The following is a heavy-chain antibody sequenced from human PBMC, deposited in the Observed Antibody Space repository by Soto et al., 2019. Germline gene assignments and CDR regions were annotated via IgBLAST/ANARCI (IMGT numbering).Heavy chain of an antibody. CDR2: LSDSGISI. Sequence: GGSLRLSCSASAFTFSSHAMTWDRQAPGKGLEWLSGLSDSGISIYYADSVKGRLTMSRDNSKNTRYLQIHTLRAEDTAVFYCAKVSSGWYAGFFDVWSQGTLVT. D-gene: IGHD2-15*01. CDR3: AKVSSGWYAGFFDV. V-gene: IGHV3-23*01. J-gene: IGHJ4*02. CDR1: AFTFSSHA.